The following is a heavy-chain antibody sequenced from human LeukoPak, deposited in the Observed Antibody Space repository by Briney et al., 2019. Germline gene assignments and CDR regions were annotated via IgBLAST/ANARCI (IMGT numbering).Heavy chain of an antibody. Sequence: GGSLRLYCAASGFTFSSYAMSWVRQAPGKGLEWVSAISGSGGSTYYADSVKGRFTIARDNSKNTMYLQMNSVRAGDTAVYYCAKDRLMIVVVTFDYWDQGALVTVSS. CDR3: AKDRLMIVVVTFDY. V-gene: IGHV3-23*01. J-gene: IGHJ4*02. CDR1: GFTFSSYA. CDR2: ISGSGGST. D-gene: IGHD3-22*01.